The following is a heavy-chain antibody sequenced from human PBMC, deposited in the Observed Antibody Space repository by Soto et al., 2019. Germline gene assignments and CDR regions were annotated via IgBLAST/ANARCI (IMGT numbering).Heavy chain of an antibody. D-gene: IGHD3-9*01. V-gene: IGHV4-39*01. J-gene: IGHJ4*02. Sequence: QLQLRESGPGLAKPSETLSLTCTVSGGSIISNNHYWGWIRQPPGKGLEWIGNIYYSGTTYYNPSLNSQVTMSVDPSKGQFSLKLSSMTVADTAVYFCARRSTISRGFDYWGQGTLVTVSS. CDR2: IYYSGTT. CDR3: ARRSTISRGFDY. CDR1: GGSIISNNHY.